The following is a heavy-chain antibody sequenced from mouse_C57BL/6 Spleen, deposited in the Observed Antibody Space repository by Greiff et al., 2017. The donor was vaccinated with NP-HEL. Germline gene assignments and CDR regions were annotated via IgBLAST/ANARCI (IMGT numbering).Heavy chain of an antibody. V-gene: IGHV1-54*01. CDR2: INPGSGGT. CDR3: ARSGYDYVGYFDV. J-gene: IGHJ1*03. Sequence: VQLQESGAELVRPGTSVKVSCKASGYAFTNYLIEWVKQRPGQGLEWIGVINPGSGGTNYNEKFKGKATLTADKSSSTAYMQLSSLTSEDSAVYFCARSGYDYVGYFDVWGTGTTVTVSS. CDR1: GYAFTNYL. D-gene: IGHD2-4*01.